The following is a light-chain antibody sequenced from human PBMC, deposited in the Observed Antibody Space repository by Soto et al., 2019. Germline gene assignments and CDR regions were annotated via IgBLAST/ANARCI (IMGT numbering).Light chain of an antibody. V-gene: IGKV3-20*01. J-gene: IGKJ5*01. CDR1: QSISSTS. CDR3: QQYGNSPFT. Sequence: EIVLTQSPGTLSLSLGERATLSCRASQSISSTSLAWYQQKPGQAPRLLIYGASTRATGIPGRFSGSESGTDFTLTISRLEPEDFVVYYCQQYGNSPFTFGQGTRLEIK. CDR2: GAS.